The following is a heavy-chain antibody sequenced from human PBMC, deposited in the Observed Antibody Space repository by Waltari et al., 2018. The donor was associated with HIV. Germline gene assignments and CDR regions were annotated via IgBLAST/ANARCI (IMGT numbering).Heavy chain of an antibody. CDR3: ARRIGGYCTGGVCRTYYFDY. V-gene: IGHV4-39*01. D-gene: IGHD2-8*02. J-gene: IGHJ4*02. CDR1: GGSISSSSYY. CDR2: IYYSGST. Sequence: QLQLQESGPGLVKPSETLSLTCTVSGGSISSSSYYWGWIRQPPGKGLEWIGSIYYSGSTYYNPSLKSRVTISVDTSKNQFSLKLSSVTAADTAVYYCARRIGGYCTGGVCRTYYFDYWGQGTLVTVSS.